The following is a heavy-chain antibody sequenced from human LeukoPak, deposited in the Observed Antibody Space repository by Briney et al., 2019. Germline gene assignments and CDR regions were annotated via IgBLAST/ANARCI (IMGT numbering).Heavy chain of an antibody. CDR1: GFTFNDYA. D-gene: IGHD5-12*01. J-gene: IGHJ4*02. CDR3: AKDIGYEAHHYFDY. CDR2: ISWNSGSI. V-gene: IGHV3-9*01. Sequence: GGSLRLSCAASGFTFNDYAMHWVRQAPAKGLERVSGISWNSGSIGYADSVKGRFTISRDNAKNSLYLQMNSLRAEDTALYYCAKDIGYEAHHYFDYWGQGTLVTVSS.